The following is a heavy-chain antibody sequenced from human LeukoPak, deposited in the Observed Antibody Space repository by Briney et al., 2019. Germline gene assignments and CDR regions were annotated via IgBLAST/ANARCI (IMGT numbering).Heavy chain of an antibody. D-gene: IGHD1-26*01. Sequence: GGSLRLSCAASGFTFSSYAMSWVRQAPGKGLEWVAVISYDGSNKYYADSVKGRFTIPRDNSKNTLYLQMNSLRAEDTAVYYCARGLLGATTSYFDYWGQGTLVTVSS. V-gene: IGHV3-30-3*01. J-gene: IGHJ4*02. CDR3: ARGLLGATTSYFDY. CDR1: GFTFSSYA. CDR2: ISYDGSNK.